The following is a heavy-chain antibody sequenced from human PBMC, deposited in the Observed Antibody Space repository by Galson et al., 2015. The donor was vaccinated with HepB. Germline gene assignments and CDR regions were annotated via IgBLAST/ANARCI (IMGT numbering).Heavy chain of an antibody. J-gene: IGHJ6*02. CDR3: AKDRGTSHYYYYGMDV. V-gene: IGHV3-30*18. CDR2: ISYDGNNK. Sequence: SLRLSCAASGFTFSSYSMNWVRQAPGKGLEWVAVISYDGNNKYYADSVKGRFTISRDDSKNTLYLQMNSLRAEDTAVYYCAKDRGTSHYYYYGMDVWGQGTTVTVSS. CDR1: GFTFSSYS. D-gene: IGHD2-2*01.